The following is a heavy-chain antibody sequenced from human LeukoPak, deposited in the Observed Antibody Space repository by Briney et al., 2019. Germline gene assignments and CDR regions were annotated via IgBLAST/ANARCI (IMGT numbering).Heavy chain of an antibody. V-gene: IGHV3-48*01. D-gene: IGHD6-6*01. J-gene: IGHJ4*02. CDR1: GFTFSSYS. CDR2: ISSSSSSI. Sequence: GGSLRLSCAASGFTFSSYSMTWVRQAPGKGLEWVSYISSSSSSIYYAASVKGRFTISRDNAKNSLYLQMNSLRAEDTAVYYCARTLSSSENYWGQGTLVTVSS. CDR3: ARTLSSSENY.